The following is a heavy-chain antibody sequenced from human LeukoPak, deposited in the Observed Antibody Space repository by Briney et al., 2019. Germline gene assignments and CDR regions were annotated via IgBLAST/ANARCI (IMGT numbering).Heavy chain of an antibody. D-gene: IGHD6-13*01. CDR2: IYYSGST. Sequence: SETLSLTCTVSGGSISSGGYYWSWIRQHPGKGLEWIGYIYYSGSTYYNPSLKSRVTISVDTSKNQFSLKLNSVTAADTAVYYCARDQGSSSWYGMDVWGQGTTVTVSS. CDR3: ARDQGSSSWYGMDV. J-gene: IGHJ6*02. V-gene: IGHV4-31*03. CDR1: GGSISSGGYY.